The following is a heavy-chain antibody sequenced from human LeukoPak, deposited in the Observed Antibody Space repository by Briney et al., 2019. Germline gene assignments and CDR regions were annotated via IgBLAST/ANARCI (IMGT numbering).Heavy chain of an antibody. Sequence: GASVKVSCKASGGTFSSYAISWVRQAPGQGLEWMGGIIPIFGTANYAQKFQGRVTITADESTSTAYMELSSLRSEDTAVYYCARSEQFPYYMDVWGKGTTVTVSS. CDR3: ARSEQFPYYMDV. V-gene: IGHV1-69*13. D-gene: IGHD6-19*01. CDR2: IIPIFGTA. CDR1: GGTFSSYA. J-gene: IGHJ6*03.